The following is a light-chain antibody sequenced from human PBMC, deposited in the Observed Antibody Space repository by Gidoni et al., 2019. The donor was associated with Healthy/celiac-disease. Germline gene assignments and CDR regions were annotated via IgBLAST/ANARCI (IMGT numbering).Light chain of an antibody. CDR3: QQRSNWPLLT. Sequence: EIVLTQSPATLSLSPGERATLSCRASQSVSSYLAWYQQKPGQAPRLLIYDASNRATSIPARFSGSGSGTDFTLTISSLEPEDCAVYYCQQRSNWPLLTFGGGTKVEIK. J-gene: IGKJ4*01. CDR1: QSVSSY. V-gene: IGKV3-11*01. CDR2: DAS.